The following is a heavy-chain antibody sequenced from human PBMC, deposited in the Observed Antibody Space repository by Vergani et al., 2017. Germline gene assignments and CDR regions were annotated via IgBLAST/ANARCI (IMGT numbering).Heavy chain of an antibody. CDR3: ARDRQYLGLGSYPYFYDYGLGV. D-gene: IGHD3-10*01. V-gene: IGHV3-21*01. CDR1: GFTFSSYS. Sequence: EVQLVESGGGLVKRGGSLRLSCAASGFTFSSYSMNWVRQAPGKGLEWVSSISSSSSYIHYSDSLKGRFTISRNNAKSSLYLQMNSLRAEDTGVYYCARDRQYLGLGSYPYFYDYGLGVWGQGTAVTVSS. J-gene: IGHJ6*02. CDR2: ISSSSSYI.